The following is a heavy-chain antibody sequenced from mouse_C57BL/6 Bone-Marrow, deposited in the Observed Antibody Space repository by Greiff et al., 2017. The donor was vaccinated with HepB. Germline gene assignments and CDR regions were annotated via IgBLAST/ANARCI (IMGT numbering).Heavy chain of an antibody. Sequence: EVQLVESGPELVKPGASVKMSCKASGYTFTDYNMHWVKQSHGKSLEWIGYINPNNGGTSYNQKFKGKATLTVNKSSSTAYMELRSLTSEDSAVYYCARPVYYNGSSHWYFDVWGTGTTVTVSS. CDR1: GYTFTDYN. CDR3: ARPVYYNGSSHWYFDV. V-gene: IGHV1-22*01. CDR2: INPNNGGT. D-gene: IGHD1-1*01. J-gene: IGHJ1*03.